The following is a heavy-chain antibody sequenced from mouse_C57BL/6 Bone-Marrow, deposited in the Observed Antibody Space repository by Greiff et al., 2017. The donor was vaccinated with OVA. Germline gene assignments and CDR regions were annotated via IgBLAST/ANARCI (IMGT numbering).Heavy chain of an antibody. D-gene: IGHD3-2*02. J-gene: IGHJ3*01. V-gene: IGHV1-72*01. CDR1: GYTFTSYW. CDR2: IDPNSGGT. Sequence: QVQLQQPGAELVKPGASVKLSCKASGYTFTSYWMHWVKQRPGRGLEWIGRIDPNSGGTKYNEQFKSKATLTVDKPSSTAYMQLSSLTSEDSAVYECARGDSSGYPAWFAYWGKGTLVTVSA. CDR3: ARGDSSGYPAWFAY.